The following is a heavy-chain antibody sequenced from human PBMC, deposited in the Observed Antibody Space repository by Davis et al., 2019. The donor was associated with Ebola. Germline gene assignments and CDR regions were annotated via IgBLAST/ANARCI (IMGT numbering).Heavy chain of an antibody. D-gene: IGHD3-3*01. CDR2: IYYSGST. V-gene: IGHV4-39*07. Sequence: PSETLSLTCTVSGGSISSSSYYWGWIRQPPGKGLEWIGSIYYSGSTYYNPSLKSRVTISVDTSKNQFSLKLSSVTAADTAVYYCARRTYYDFWSGYSTGFDPWGQGTLVTVSS. CDR1: GGSISSSSYY. CDR3: ARRTYYDFWSGYSTGFDP. J-gene: IGHJ5*02.